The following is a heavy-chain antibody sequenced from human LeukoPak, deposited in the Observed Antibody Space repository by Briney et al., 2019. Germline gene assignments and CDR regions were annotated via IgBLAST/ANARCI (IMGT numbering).Heavy chain of an antibody. CDR3: TTDMYYDFWSGYDRARYYYYGMDV. V-gene: IGHV3-15*01. J-gene: IGHJ6*02. D-gene: IGHD3-3*01. CDR1: GFTFSNAW. Sequence: GGSLRLSCAASGFTFSNAWMSWVRQAPGKGLEWVGRIKSKTDGGTTDYAAPVKGRFTISRDDSKNTPYLQMNSLKTEDTAVYYCTTDMYYDFWSGYDRARYYYYGMDVWGQGTTVTVSS. CDR2: IKSKTDGGTT.